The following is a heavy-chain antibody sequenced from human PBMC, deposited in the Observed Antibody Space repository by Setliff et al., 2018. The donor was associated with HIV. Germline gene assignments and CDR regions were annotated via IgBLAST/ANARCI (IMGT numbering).Heavy chain of an antibody. Sequence: PSETLSLTCTVSGGSVTSYYWSWIRQPAGKRLEWIGRISISGDTNYNPSLKSRATMSLDTSKNQFSLKLNSVTAADTAMYYCARDPTTGVDYWGQGTQVTVSS. CDR1: GGSVTSYY. CDR2: ISISGDT. CDR3: ARDPTTGVDY. J-gene: IGHJ4*02. D-gene: IGHD4-4*01. V-gene: IGHV4-4*07.